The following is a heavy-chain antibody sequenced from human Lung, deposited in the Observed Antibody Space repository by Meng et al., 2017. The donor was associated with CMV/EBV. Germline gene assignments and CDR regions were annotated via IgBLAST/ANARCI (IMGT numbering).Heavy chain of an antibody. CDR2: ISSSSSYI. CDR1: GFTFSSYS. V-gene: IGHV3-21*01. J-gene: IGHJ4*02. Sequence: GGSLRLXCAASGFTFSSYSMNWVRQAPGKGLEWVSSISSSSSYIYYADSVKGRFTISRDNAKNSLYLQMNSLRAEDTAVYYCAREPSWGMGWVHFDYWGQGTLVTVSS. D-gene: IGHD3-16*01. CDR3: AREPSWGMGWVHFDY.